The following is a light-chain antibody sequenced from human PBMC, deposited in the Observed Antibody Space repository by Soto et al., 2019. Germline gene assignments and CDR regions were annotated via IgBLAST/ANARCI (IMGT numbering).Light chain of an antibody. J-gene: IGKJ1*01. V-gene: IGKV3-20*01. CDR2: GVS. CDR3: QQYGSSPWT. CDR1: QSVSSTY. Sequence: EVVLTQSPGTLSLSPGERVTLSCRASQSVSSTYLAWYQQKPGQAPRLLIYGVSSRATGIPDRFSGSGSGTDFTLTISRLEPEDFAVDYCQQYGSSPWTFGQGTKVEIK.